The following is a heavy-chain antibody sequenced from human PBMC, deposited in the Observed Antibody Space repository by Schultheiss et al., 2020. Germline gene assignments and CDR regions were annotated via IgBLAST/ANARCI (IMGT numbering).Heavy chain of an antibody. CDR2: TSDTGGST. D-gene: IGHD3/OR15-3a*01. V-gene: IGHV3-23*01. J-gene: IGHJ4*02. Sequence: GGSLRLSCAASGFTFDKYGMSWVRQAPGKGLEWVSVTSDTGGSTFYADSVKGRFTISRDNSKNMLHVQMNSLRVEDTAVYYCARVPTVEVAGDVWLSHFDFWGQGTVVTVSS. CDR1: GFTFDKYG. CDR3: ARVPTVEVAGDVWLSHFDF.